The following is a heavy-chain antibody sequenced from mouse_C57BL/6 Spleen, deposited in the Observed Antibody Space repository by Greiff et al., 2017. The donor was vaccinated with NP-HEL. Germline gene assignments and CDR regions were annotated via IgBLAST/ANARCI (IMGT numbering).Heavy chain of an antibody. CDR1: GYAFSSSW. CDR3: ARSTAQSSYAMDY. CDR2: IYPGDGCT. D-gene: IGHD3-2*02. Sequence: VHLVESGPELVKPGASVKISCKASGYAFSSSWMNWVKQRPGKGLEWVGRIYPGDGCTNYTGKFKGRATLTADTASSTAYMQLSSLTYDDSAVYFCARSTAQSSYAMDYWGQGTSVTVSS. J-gene: IGHJ4*01. V-gene: IGHV1-82*01.